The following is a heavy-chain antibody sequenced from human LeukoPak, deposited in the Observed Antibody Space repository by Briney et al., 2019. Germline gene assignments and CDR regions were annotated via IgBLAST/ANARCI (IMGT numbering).Heavy chain of an antibody. CDR2: IRYDGNDK. J-gene: IGHJ6*03. D-gene: IGHD1-1*01. CDR3: AKDSQLDVGSDYYYYFYMGV. Sequence: QSGGSLRLSCAASGFIFSTFGMYWVRQVPGRGLEWVAFIRYDGNDKYYGDSAKDRFTISRDNSKNTLYLQMNSLTTDDTGVYYCAKDSQLDVGSDYYYYFYMGVWGRGTTVTVSS. CDR1: GFIFSTFG. V-gene: IGHV3-30*02.